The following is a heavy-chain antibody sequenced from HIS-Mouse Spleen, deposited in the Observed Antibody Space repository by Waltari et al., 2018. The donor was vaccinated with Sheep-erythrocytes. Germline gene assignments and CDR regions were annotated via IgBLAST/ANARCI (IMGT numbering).Heavy chain of an antibody. Sequence: QVQLQESGPGLVKPSETLSLTCTVSGGSISSYYWSWIRQPPGKGLEWIGYIYYSGSPHHNPSLKRRVPISVDTSKNQFSRKLSSVTAAGTAVYYCARISSRDYDDSSGYYYSDAFDIWGQGTMVTVSS. CDR3: ARISSRDYDDSSGYYYSDAFDI. D-gene: IGHD3-22*01. V-gene: IGHV4-59*08. J-gene: IGHJ3*02. CDR1: GGSISSYY. CDR2: IYYSGSP.